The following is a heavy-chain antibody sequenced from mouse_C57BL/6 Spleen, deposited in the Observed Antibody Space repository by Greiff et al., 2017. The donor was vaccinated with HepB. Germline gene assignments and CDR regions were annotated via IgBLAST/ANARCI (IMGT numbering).Heavy chain of an antibody. V-gene: IGHV1-26*01. Sequence: EVQLQQSGPELVKPGASVKISCKASGYTFTDYYMNWVKQSHGKSLEWIGDINPNNGGTSYNQKFKGKATLTVDKSSSTAYMELRSLTSEDAAVYYCARKWLEVAYWGQGTLVTVSA. CDR1: GYTFTDYY. D-gene: IGHD2-2*01. CDR3: ARKWLEVAY. CDR2: INPNNGGT. J-gene: IGHJ3*01.